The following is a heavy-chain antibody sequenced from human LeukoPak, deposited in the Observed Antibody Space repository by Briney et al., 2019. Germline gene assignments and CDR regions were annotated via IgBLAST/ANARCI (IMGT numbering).Heavy chain of an antibody. D-gene: IGHD2-2*01. J-gene: IGHJ4*02. CDR2: INPNSAGT. CDR1: GYTFTDYY. Sequence: ASVKVSCKASGYTFTDYYMHWVRQAPGQGLEWMGRINPNSAGTNYAQNFQGRVTMTRDTSINTAYMELTRLRSDDTAVYYCARRYCSSTSCYYFDYWGQGTLVTVSS. V-gene: IGHV1-2*02. CDR3: ARRYCSSTSCYYFDY.